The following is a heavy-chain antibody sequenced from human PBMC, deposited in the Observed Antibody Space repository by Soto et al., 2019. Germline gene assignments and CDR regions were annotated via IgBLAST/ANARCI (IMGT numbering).Heavy chain of an antibody. J-gene: IGHJ2*01. CDR3: VRDPSHGNEWARYVDL. CDR1: GFSLYNYA. Sequence: GGSLRLSCAASGFSLYNYAMDWVRQAPGQGLEWVSYISLSSANIHYADSVRGRFTVSRDNAKNSLYLQMNSLRAEDTAVYYCVRDPSHGNEWARYVDLWGRGTLVTVSS. V-gene: IGHV3-48*01. CDR2: ISLSSANI. D-gene: IGHD1-1*01.